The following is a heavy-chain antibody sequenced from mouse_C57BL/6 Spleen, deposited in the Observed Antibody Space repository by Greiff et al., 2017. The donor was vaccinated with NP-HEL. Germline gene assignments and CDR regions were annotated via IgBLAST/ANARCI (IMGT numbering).Heavy chain of an antibody. CDR2: IYPGDGDT. CDR3: AREPFDYGSPSYYAMDY. V-gene: IGHV1-80*01. D-gene: IGHD1-1*01. Sequence: VQLQQSGAELVKPGASVKISCKASGYAFSSYWMNWVKQRPGKGLEWIGQIYPGDGDTTYNGKFKGKATLTADKSSSTAYMQLSSLTSEDSAVYFCAREPFDYGSPSYYAMDYWGQGTSVTVSS. J-gene: IGHJ4*01. CDR1: GYAFSSYW.